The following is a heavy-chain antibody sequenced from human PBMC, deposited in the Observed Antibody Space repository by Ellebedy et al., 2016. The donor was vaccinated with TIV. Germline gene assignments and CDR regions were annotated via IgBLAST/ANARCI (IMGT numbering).Heavy chain of an antibody. CDR2: INPNSGGT. CDR1: GYTFTGYY. CDR3: ARWGVQGTTNAFDI. Sequence: AASAKVSCKASGYTFTGYYMHWVRQAPGQGLEWMGWINPNSGGTNYAQKFQGWVTMTRDTSISTAYMELSRLRSDDTAVYYCARWGVQGTTNAFDIWGQGTMVTVSS. J-gene: IGHJ3*02. V-gene: IGHV1-2*04. D-gene: IGHD2/OR15-2a*01.